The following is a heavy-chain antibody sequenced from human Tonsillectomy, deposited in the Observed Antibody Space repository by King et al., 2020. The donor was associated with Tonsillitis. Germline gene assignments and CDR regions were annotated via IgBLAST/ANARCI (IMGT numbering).Heavy chain of an antibody. J-gene: IGHJ4*02. CDR1: GFTFSSYA. D-gene: IGHD4-17*01. CDR3: ARDLGDYVGDY. Sequence: HVQLVESGGGVVQPGRSLRLSCAASGFTFSSYAMHWVRQAPGKGLEWVAVISYDGSNKYYADSVKGRFTISRDNSKNTLYLQMNSLRAEDTAVYYCARDLGDYVGDYWGQGTLVTVSS. V-gene: IGHV3-30*04. CDR2: ISYDGSNK.